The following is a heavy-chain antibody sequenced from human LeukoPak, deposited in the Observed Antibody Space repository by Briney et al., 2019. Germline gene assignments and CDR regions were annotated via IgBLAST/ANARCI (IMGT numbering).Heavy chain of an antibody. V-gene: IGHV1-2*02. Sequence: GASVKVSCKASGYTFTGYYMHWVRQAPGQGLEWMGWINPNSGDTNYAQKFQGRVTMTRDTSISTAYMELSRLRSDDTAVYYCARDYYDSSGYGARWFDPWGQGTLVTVSS. D-gene: IGHD3-22*01. J-gene: IGHJ5*02. CDR2: INPNSGDT. CDR1: GYTFTGYY. CDR3: ARDYYDSSGYGARWFDP.